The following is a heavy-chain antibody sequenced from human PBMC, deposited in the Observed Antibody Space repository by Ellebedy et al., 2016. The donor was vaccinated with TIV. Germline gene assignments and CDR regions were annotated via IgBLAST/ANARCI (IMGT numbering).Heavy chain of an antibody. J-gene: IGHJ1*01. D-gene: IGHD4-23*01. CDR1: GLTVSSNY. V-gene: IGHV3-53*01. CDR2: IYGSGST. Sequence: GESLKISCAASGLTVSSNYMSWVRQAPGTGLEWVSLIYGSGSTYYADSVKGRFTISRDNSKNTLYLQMNSLRAEDAAVYYCAEGGNRGNEHWGQGTLVAVSS. CDR3: AEGGNRGNEH.